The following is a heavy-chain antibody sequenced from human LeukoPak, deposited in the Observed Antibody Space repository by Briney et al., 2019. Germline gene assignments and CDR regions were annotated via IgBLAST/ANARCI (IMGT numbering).Heavy chain of an antibody. V-gene: IGHV4-34*01. D-gene: IGHD3-22*01. CDR3: ARRAYYDSSGYYPSFDY. J-gene: IGHJ4*02. CDR1: GGSFSGYY. CDR2: VYHSGST. Sequence: PSETLSLTCAVYGGSFSGYYWSWIRQPPGKGLEWIGEVYHSGSTNYSPSLKSRVTISVDTSKNQFSLKLSSVTAADTAVYYCARRAYYDSSGYYPSFDYWGQGTLVTVSS.